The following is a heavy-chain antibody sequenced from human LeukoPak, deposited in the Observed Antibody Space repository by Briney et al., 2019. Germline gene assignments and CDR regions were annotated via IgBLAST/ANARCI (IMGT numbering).Heavy chain of an antibody. Sequence: ASVKVSCKASGYTFTSYYMHWVRQAPGQGLEWMGTINPSGGSTSYAQKFQGRVTMTRDTSTSTVYMELSSLRSEDTAVYYCARAFGMWYFDLWGRGTLVTVSS. CDR2: INPSGGST. J-gene: IGHJ2*01. D-gene: IGHD1-14*01. CDR3: ARAFGMWYFDL. V-gene: IGHV1-46*01. CDR1: GYTFTSYY.